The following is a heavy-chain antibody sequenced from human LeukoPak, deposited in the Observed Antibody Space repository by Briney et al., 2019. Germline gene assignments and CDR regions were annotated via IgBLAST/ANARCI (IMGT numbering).Heavy chain of an antibody. J-gene: IGHJ4*02. D-gene: IGHD3-10*01. CDR3: AKDRGSGSYPSPLFDY. V-gene: IGHV3-30*18. CDR2: ISYDESNK. CDR1: GFIFSSYG. Sequence: GGSLRLSCAVSGFIFSSYGMRWVRQAPGKGLEWVAAISYDESNKYYAESVKGRFTISRDNYKNTLYLQMNSLRAEDTAVYYCAKDRGSGSYPSPLFDYWGRGILVTVSS.